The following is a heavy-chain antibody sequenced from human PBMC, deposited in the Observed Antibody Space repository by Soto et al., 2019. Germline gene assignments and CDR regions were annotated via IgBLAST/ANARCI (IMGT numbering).Heavy chain of an antibody. CDR2: ISSNGGST. CDR1: GFTFSSYY. V-gene: IGHV3-64D*08. J-gene: IGHJ4*02. Sequence: GGSLRLSCSASGFTFSSYYMHWVRQAPGKGLEYVSAISSNGGSTYYADSVKGRFTISRDNSKNTLYLHMSGLRAEDTAVYYCVKNYYDSSGYYHSDYWGQGTLVTVSS. CDR3: VKNYYDSSGYYHSDY. D-gene: IGHD3-22*01.